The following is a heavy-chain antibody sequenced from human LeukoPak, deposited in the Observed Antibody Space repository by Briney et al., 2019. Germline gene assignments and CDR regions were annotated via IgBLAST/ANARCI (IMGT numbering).Heavy chain of an antibody. CDR1: GFSFNHDG. V-gene: IGHV3-33*01. Sequence: GGSLTLSCAASGFSFNHDGMHWVRQAPGQGLEWVGVIWSDGTNQYYAGSVKGRFTISRDDSGNTVYLQMNSLRPEDTGVSYCARDAQRGFDYSNSLEYWGQGTPVTVST. CDR3: ARDAQRGFDYSNSLEY. J-gene: IGHJ4*02. D-gene: IGHD4-11*01. CDR2: IWSDGTNQ.